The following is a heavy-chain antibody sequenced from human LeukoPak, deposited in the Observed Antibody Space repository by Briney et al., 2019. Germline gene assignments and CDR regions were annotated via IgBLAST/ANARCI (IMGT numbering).Heavy chain of an antibody. V-gene: IGHV3-30-3*01. J-gene: IGHJ6*02. D-gene: IGHD6-19*01. CDR1: GFTFSSYA. CDR3: ARDIGSSGWLGYYYYGMDV. Sequence: GGSLRLSCAASGFTFSSYAMHWVRQAPGKGLEWVAVISYDGSNKYYADTVKGRFTISRDNSKNMLYLQMNSLRAEDTAVYYCARDIGSSGWLGYYYYGMDVWGQGTTVTVSS. CDR2: ISYDGSNK.